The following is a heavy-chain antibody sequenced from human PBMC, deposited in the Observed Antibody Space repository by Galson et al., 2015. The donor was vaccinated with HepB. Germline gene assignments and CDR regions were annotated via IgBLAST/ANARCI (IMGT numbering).Heavy chain of an antibody. V-gene: IGHV4-31*03. D-gene: IGHD3-10*01. CDR2: IYYSGTT. Sequence: TLSLTCSVSGGSISSGDAYWSWIRQHPGKGLEWIGYIYYSGTTYYNPSLKSRLTISVDTSENQFSLRLTSVTAADTAVYYCARADYGSESFYNHGGGFDIWGQGTMVSVSS. CDR1: GGSISSGDAY. J-gene: IGHJ3*02. CDR3: ARADYGSESFYNHGGGFDI.